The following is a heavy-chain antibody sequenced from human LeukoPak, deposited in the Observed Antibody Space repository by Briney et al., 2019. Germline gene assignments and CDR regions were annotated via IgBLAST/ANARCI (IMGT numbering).Heavy chain of an antibody. V-gene: IGHV1-2*02. CDR1: GYTFTGYY. CDR3: ARSRTYPTGMDV. D-gene: IGHD2-8*01. Sequence: ASVKVARMASGYTFTGYYIHWVRQAPGQGLEWMGWINPNTGGTNYAQKFQGRVTMTRDTSISTAYMELSRLRSDDTAVYYCARSRTYPTGMDVSVRGTTVAVSS. CDR2: INPNTGGT. J-gene: IGHJ6*02.